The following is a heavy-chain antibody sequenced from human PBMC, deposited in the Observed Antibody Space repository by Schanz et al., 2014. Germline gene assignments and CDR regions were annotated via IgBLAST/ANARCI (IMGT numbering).Heavy chain of an antibody. D-gene: IGHD6-13*01. CDR2: INPANGNT. CDR1: GYTFTSYG. J-gene: IGHJ5*02. V-gene: IGHV1-3*01. CDR3: ARDLIAAAESWFDP. Sequence: QGQLVQSGAEVKKPGASVKVSCKASGYTFTSYGITWVRQAPGQSLEWLGWINPANGNTHYSPRLNGRVSISSDTAASTVYLHFSSLKSDDTAVYYCARDLIAAAESWFDPWGQGTPITVSS.